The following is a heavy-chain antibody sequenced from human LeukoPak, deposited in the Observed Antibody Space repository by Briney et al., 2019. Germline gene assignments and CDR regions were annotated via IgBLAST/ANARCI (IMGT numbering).Heavy chain of an antibody. CDR3: ARLEGPYDYVWGSYPPYYFDY. Sequence: GESLKISCKGSGYSFTSYWIGWVRQMPGKGLEWMGIIYPGDSDTRYSPSFQGQVTISADKSISTAYLQWSSLKALDTAMYYCARLEGPYDYVWGSYPPYYFDYWGQGTLVTVSS. V-gene: IGHV5-51*01. CDR1: GYSFTSYW. J-gene: IGHJ4*02. D-gene: IGHD3-16*01. CDR2: IYPGDSDT.